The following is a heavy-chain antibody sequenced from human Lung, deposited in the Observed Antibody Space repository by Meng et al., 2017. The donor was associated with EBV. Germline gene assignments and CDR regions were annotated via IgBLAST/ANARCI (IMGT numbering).Heavy chain of an antibody. J-gene: IGHJ4*02. V-gene: IGHV3-74*01. CDR1: EFTVRREW. CDR2: INEDGTIT. D-gene: IGHD1-14*01. Sequence: EVQLWGCGADSVQPGVYMSPSYAVSEFTVRREWMHRVRQVPGKEPLWVERINEDGTITNYADSVKGRFTISRDNAKNTLYLQINNLRAEDTAVYYCSRDLAGSDDYWGRGTLVTVSS. CDR3: SRDLAGSDDY.